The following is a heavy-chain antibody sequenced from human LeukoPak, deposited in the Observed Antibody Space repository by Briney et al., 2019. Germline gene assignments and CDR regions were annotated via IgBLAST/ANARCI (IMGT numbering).Heavy chain of an antibody. CDR1: GDSISPYY. CDR3: ARDSGYDLT. V-gene: IGHV4-4*07. D-gene: IGHD5-12*01. J-gene: IGHJ5*02. Sequence: KPSETLSLTXTVSGDSISPYYWSWIRQPVGKGLEWIGRIYASGSTNYNPSHNPSLESRVTMSVDTSNNQFSLNLSSVTAADAAVYYCARDSGYDLTWGQGTLVTVSS. CDR2: IYASGST.